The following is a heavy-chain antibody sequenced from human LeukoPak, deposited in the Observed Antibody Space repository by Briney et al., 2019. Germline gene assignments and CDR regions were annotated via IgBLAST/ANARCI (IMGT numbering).Heavy chain of an antibody. D-gene: IGHD2-2*02. CDR1: GFSFSTYG. Sequence: GRSLRLSCAASGFSFSTYGMLWVRQAPGKGLEWVAVIWYDGSNKYYADSVKGRFTISRDNSKNTLYLQMNSLRVEDTAVYYCAREQIIVAAIYFDYWGQGTLVTVSS. CDR2: IWYDGSNK. CDR3: AREQIIVAAIYFDY. V-gene: IGHV3-33*01. J-gene: IGHJ4*02.